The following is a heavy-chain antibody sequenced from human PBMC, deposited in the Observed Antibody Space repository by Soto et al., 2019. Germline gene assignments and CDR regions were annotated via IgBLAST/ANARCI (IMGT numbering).Heavy chain of an antibody. CDR3: ARAKPNSGSYYHYYYYGMDV. CDR1: GGSFSGYY. Sequence: SETLSLTCAVYGGSFSGYYWSWIRQPPGKGLEWIGEINHSGSTNYNPSLKSRVTISVDTSKNQFSLKLSSVTAAGTAVYYCARAKPNSGSYYHYYYYGMDVWGQGTTVTVSS. CDR2: INHSGST. V-gene: IGHV4-34*01. D-gene: IGHD1-26*01. J-gene: IGHJ6*02.